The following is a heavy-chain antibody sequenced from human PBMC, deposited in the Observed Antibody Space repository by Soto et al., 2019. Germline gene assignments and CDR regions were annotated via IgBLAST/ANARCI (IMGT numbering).Heavy chain of an antibody. CDR1: GGSISSGDYY. J-gene: IGHJ6*02. CDR2: IYYSGST. V-gene: IGHV4-30-4*01. CDR3: ARDKGWLGKVFYYYYGMDA. D-gene: IGHD6-19*01. Sequence: SETLSLTCTVSGGSISSGDYYWSWIRQPPGKGLEWIGYIYYSGSTYYNPSLKSRVTISVDTSKNQFSLKLSSVTAADTAVYYCARDKGWLGKVFYYYYGMDAWGQGTTVTVSS.